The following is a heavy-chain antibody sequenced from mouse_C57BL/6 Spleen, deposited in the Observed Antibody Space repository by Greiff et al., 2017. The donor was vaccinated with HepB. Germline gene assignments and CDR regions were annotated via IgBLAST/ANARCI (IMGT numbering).Heavy chain of an antibody. D-gene: IGHD1-1*01. CDR2: ISDGGSYT. J-gene: IGHJ1*03. CDR1: GFTFSSYA. CDR3: ARDYYGSKEGYCDV. Sequence: EVMLVESGGGLVKPGGSLKLSCAASGFTFSSYAMSWVRQTPEKRLEWVATISDGGSYTYYPDNVKGRFTISRDNAKNNLYLQMSHLKSEDTAMYYCARDYYGSKEGYCDVWGTGTTVTVSS. V-gene: IGHV5-4*01.